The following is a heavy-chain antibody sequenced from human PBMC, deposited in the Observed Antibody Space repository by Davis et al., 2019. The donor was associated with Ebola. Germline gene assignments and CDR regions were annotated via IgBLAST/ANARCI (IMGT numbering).Heavy chain of an antibody. J-gene: IGHJ3*02. V-gene: IGHV3-21*01. D-gene: IGHD3-22*01. CDR2: ISSSSSYI. CDR1: GFTFSSYS. Sequence: PGGSLRLSCAASGFTFSSYSMNWVRQAPGKGLEWVSSISSSSSYIYYADSVKGRFTISRDNAKNSLYLQMNSLRAEDTAVYYCARECVVDDKNDAFDIWGQGTMVTVSS. CDR3: ARECVVDDKNDAFDI.